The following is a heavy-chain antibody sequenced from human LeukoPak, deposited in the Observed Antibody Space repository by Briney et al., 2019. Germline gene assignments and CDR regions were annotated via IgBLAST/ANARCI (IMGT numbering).Heavy chain of an antibody. V-gene: IGHV4-59*08. CDR3: ARSTYGDYVPFDY. CDR2: IYYSVST. J-gene: IGHJ4*02. D-gene: IGHD4-17*01. Sequence: SETLSLTCTVSGGSISSYYWSWIRQPPGQGLEWIGYIYYSVSTNYNPSRKSRVTMSLDTSKNQFSLKLSSVTAADTAVYYCARSTYGDYVPFDYWGQGTLVTVSS. CDR1: GGSISSYY.